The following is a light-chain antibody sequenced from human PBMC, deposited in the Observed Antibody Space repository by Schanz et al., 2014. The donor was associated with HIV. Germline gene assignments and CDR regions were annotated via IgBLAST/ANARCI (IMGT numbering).Light chain of an antibody. Sequence: QSALTQPASVSGSPGQSITISCTGTSSDIGGYNYVSWYQQHPGKAPKLMVYDVSNRPSGVSIRFSGSKSGNTASLTISGLQAEDEADYFCCSYAGGTTSVFGTGTKLTVL. CDR2: DVS. V-gene: IGLV2-14*03. J-gene: IGLJ1*01. CDR3: CSYAGGTTSV. CDR1: SSDIGGYNY.